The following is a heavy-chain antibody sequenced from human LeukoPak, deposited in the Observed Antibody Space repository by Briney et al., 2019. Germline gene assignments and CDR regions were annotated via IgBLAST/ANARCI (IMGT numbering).Heavy chain of an antibody. CDR2: IKSDGGTT. CDR1: GFSFSNAW. Sequence: GESLRLSCIGSGFSFSNAWMSWVRQAPGKGLEWIGRIKSDGGTTGYAAPVKGRFTISRDDSKNTLYLQMNSLKAEDTAVYYCTTDLGDYGDYVRCWGQGTLVTVSS. J-gene: IGHJ4*02. D-gene: IGHD4-17*01. CDR3: TTDLGDYGDYVRC. V-gene: IGHV3-15*01.